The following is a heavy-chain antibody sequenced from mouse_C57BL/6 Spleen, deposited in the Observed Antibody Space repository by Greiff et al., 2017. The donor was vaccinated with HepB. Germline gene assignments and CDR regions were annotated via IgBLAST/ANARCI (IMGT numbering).Heavy chain of an antibody. V-gene: IGHV1-5*01. Sequence: VQLKQSGTVLARPGASVKMSCKTSGYTFTSYWMHWVKQRPGQGLEWIGAIYPGNSDTSYNQKFKGKAKLTAVTSASTAYMELSSLTNEDSAVYYCTYYYGSSYPFAYWGQGTLVTVSA. CDR3: TYYYGSSYPFAY. D-gene: IGHD1-1*01. CDR2: IYPGNSDT. J-gene: IGHJ3*01. CDR1: GYTFTSYW.